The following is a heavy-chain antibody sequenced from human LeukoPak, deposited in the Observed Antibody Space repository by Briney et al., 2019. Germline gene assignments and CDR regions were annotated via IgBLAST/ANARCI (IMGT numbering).Heavy chain of an antibody. D-gene: IGHD1-7*01. CDR3: ARESHEKYNWNYEYYFDY. Sequence: SVKVSCKASGYTFSNYAISWVRQAPGQGLEWMGGIIPIFGTANYAQKFQGRVTITTDESTSTAYMELSSLRSEDTAVYYCARESHEKYNWNYEYYFDYWGQGTLVTVSS. J-gene: IGHJ4*02. CDR1: GYTFSNYA. CDR2: IIPIFGTA. V-gene: IGHV1-69*05.